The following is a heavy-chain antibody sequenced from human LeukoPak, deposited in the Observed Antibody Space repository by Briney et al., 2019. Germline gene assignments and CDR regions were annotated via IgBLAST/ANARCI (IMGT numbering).Heavy chain of an antibody. V-gene: IGHV3-23*01. CDR3: AKDLMAWEYGDYSEFDY. D-gene: IGHD4-17*01. CDR2: ISGSGGST. CDR1: GFTFSSYG. Sequence: QPGGSLRLSCAASGFTFSSYGMSWVRQAPGKGLEWVSAISGSGGSTYYADSVKGQFTISRDNSKNTLYLQMNSLRAEDTAVYYCAKDLMAWEYGDYSEFDYWGQGTLVTVSS. J-gene: IGHJ4*02.